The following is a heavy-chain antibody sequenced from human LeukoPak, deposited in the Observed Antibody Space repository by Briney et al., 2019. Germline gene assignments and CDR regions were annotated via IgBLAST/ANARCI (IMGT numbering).Heavy chain of an antibody. J-gene: IGHJ4*02. CDR1: GFTFSSYG. CDR2: IRYDGSNK. D-gene: IGHD6-13*01. Sequence: GGSLRLSCAASGFTFSSYGMHWVRQAPGKGLEWVAFIRYDGSNKYYADSVKGRFTISRDNSKNTLYLQMNSLRAEDTAVYYCARERGYSSSCYTFWGQGTLVTVSS. V-gene: IGHV3-30*02. CDR3: ARERGYSSSCYTF.